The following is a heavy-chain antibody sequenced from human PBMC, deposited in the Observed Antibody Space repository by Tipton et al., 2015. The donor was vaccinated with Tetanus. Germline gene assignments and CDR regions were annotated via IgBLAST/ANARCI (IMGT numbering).Heavy chain of an antibody. CDR2: IYFSGST. J-gene: IGHJ4*02. V-gene: IGHV4-31*03. CDR1: GGSISSGGYY. Sequence: TLSLTCTVSGGSISSGGYYWSWIRQHPGKGLEWIGDIYFSGSTYYNPSLKSRVTISKDTSKSQFSLRLNSVTAADTAVYYCARDQARGARGWNYFGYWGQGTLVTVSS. CDR3: ARDQARGARGWNYFGY. D-gene: IGHD1-26*01.